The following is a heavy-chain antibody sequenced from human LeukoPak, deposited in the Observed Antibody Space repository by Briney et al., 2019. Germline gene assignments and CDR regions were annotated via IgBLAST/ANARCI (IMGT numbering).Heavy chain of an antibody. J-gene: IGHJ3*02. Sequence: KAGGSLRLSCAASGFSFSDYYMTWIRQAPGKGLEWVSHISRGSGSSIYYADSVKGRFTISRDNAKNSLYLQMNSLRAEDTAVYYCAKESDSSGYYYVGAFDIWGQGTMVTVSS. CDR2: ISRGSGSSI. CDR1: GFSFSDYY. D-gene: IGHD3-22*01. V-gene: IGHV3-11*01. CDR3: AKESDSSGYYYVGAFDI.